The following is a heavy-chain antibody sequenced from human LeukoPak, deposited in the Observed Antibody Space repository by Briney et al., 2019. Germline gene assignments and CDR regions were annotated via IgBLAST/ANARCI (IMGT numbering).Heavy chain of an antibody. D-gene: IGHD3-22*01. CDR3: ARGCLYYYDSSGYCHFDY. V-gene: IGHV1-46*01. Sequence: ASVKVSCKASGYTFTSYYMHWVRQAPGQGLEWMGIINPSGGSTSYAQKFQGRVAMTRDTSTSTVYMELSSLRSEDTAVYYCARGCLYYYDSSGYCHFDYWGQGTLVTVSS. CDR1: GYTFTSYY. J-gene: IGHJ4*02. CDR2: INPSGGST.